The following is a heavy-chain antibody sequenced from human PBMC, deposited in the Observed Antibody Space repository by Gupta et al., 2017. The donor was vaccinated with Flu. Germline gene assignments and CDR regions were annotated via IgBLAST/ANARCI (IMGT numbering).Heavy chain of an antibody. J-gene: IGHJ4*02. CDR2: INPSDEST. V-gene: IGHV1-46*03. CDR1: TTYY. Sequence: TTYYMHWVRQAPGQGTEWMGIINPSDESTSYAQKFQGRVTMTRGTSTSTFYMDLSSLRSEDTAVYYCARGICSGGSCYADYWGQGTLVTVSS. CDR3: ARGICSGGSCYADY. D-gene: IGHD2-15*01.